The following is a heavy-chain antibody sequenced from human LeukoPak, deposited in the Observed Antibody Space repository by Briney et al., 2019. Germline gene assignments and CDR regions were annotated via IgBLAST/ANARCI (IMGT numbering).Heavy chain of an antibody. CDR2: IYYSGST. J-gene: IGHJ4*02. V-gene: IGHV4-59*01. D-gene: IGHD4-17*01. CDR1: GGSISSYY. Sequence: PSETLSLTCTVSGGSISSYYWSWIRQPPGKGLEWIGHIYYSGSTNYNPSLKSRVTISVDTSKNQFSLKLSSVTAADTAVYYCARGTFDYGDYYFDYWGQGTLVTVSS. CDR3: ARGTFDYGDYYFDY.